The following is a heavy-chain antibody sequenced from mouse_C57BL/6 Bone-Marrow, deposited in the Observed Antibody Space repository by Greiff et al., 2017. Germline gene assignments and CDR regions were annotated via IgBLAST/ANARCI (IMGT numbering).Heavy chain of an antibody. J-gene: IGHJ3*01. V-gene: IGHV1-55*01. CDR2: IYPGSGST. D-gene: IGHD1-1*01. CDR3: ARGFFAYYCGSSSFAY. Sequence: QVQLQQPGAELVKPGASVKMSCKASGYTFTSYWITWVKQRPGQGLEWIGDIYPGSGSTNYNEKFKSKATLTVDTSSSTAYMQLSSLTSEDSAINYCARGFFAYYCGSSSFAYWGQGTLVTVSA. CDR1: GYTFTSYW.